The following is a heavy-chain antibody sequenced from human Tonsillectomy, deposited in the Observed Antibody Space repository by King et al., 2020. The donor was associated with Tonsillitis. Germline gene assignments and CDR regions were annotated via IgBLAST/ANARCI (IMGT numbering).Heavy chain of an antibody. CDR3: ARAQLGTDAFDI. J-gene: IGHJ3*02. Sequence: QLVQSGGGLGKPGGSLRLSCAASGFTFSDCYMSWIRQSPGKRLEWVSYISCISSYTNYADSVKGRFTISRDNAKHSLYLQMNSLRAEDTAVYYCARAQLGTDAFDIWGQGTMVTVSS. CDR2: ISCISSYT. V-gene: IGHV3-11*05. D-gene: IGHD7-27*01. CDR1: GFTFSDCY.